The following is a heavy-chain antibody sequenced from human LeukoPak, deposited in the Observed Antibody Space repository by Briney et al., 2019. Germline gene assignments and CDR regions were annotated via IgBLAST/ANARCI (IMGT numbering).Heavy chain of an antibody. J-gene: IGHJ5*02. D-gene: IGHD6-13*01. Sequence: SETLSLTCTVSGYSISSGYFWGWIRQPPGKGLEWVGSIYHSGTTYYNPSLKSRVTISVDTSKNQFSLKLTSVTAADTAVYYCARGYSSSWYFNWFDPWGQGTLVTVSS. V-gene: IGHV4-38-2*02. CDR1: GYSISSGYF. CDR2: IYHSGTT. CDR3: ARGYSSSWYFNWFDP.